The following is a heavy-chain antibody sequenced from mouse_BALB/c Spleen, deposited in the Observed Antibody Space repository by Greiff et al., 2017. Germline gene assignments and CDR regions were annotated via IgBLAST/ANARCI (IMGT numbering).Heavy chain of an antibody. D-gene: IGHD2-3*01. CDR2: IYPGDGDT. Sequence: VQLQQSGAELARPGASVKLSCKASGYTFTSYWMQWVKQRPGQGLEWIGAIYPGDGDTRYTQKFKGKATLTADKSSSTAYMQLSSLASEDSAVYYCARSGDGYFFDYWGQGTTLTVSS. CDR3: ARSGDGYFFDY. CDR1: GYTFTSYW. V-gene: IGHV1-87*01. J-gene: IGHJ2*01.